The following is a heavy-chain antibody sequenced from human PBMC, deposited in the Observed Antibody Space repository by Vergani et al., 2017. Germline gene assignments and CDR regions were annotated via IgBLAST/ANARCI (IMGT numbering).Heavy chain of an antibody. Sequence: QVQLQQWGAGLLKPSETLSLTCAVYGGSFSGYYWSWIRQPPGKGLEWIGEINHSGSTNYNPSLKSRVTISVDTSKNQFSLKLSSVTAADTAVYYCARGLYDYVWGSYRPFYYFDYWGQGTLVTVSS. J-gene: IGHJ4*02. CDR1: GGSFSGYY. CDR3: ARGLYDYVWGSYRPFYYFDY. CDR2: INHSGST. V-gene: IGHV4-34*01. D-gene: IGHD3-16*02.